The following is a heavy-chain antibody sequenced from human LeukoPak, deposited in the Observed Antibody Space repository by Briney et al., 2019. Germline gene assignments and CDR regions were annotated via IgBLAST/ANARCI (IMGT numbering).Heavy chain of an antibody. Sequence: GGSLRLSSAASGFTSSSYAMHWVRQAPGKGLEWVAVISYDGSNKYYADSVKGRFTISRDNSKNTLYLQMNSLRAEDTAVYYCARVGSSGPEDDYWGQGTLVTVSS. CDR2: ISYDGSNK. D-gene: IGHD6-19*01. CDR3: ARVGSSGPEDDY. V-gene: IGHV3-30*04. J-gene: IGHJ4*02. CDR1: GFTSSSYA.